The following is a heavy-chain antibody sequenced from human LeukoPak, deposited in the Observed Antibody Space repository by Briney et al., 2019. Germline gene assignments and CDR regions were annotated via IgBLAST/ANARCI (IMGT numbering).Heavy chain of an antibody. CDR2: IYYSGST. V-gene: IGHV4-39*02. D-gene: IGHD4-17*01. Sequence: SETLTLTCTVSGGSISSSSYYWGWIRQPPGKGLEWIGSIYYSGSTYYNPSLKSRVTISVDTSKNQFSLKLSSVTAADTAVYYCARERTTVTTIWGQGTLVTVSS. J-gene: IGHJ4*02. CDR1: GGSISSSSYY. CDR3: ARERTTVTTI.